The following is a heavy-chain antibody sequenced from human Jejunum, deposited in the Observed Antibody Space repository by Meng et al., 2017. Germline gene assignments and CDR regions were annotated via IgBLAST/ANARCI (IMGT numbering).Heavy chain of an antibody. J-gene: IGHJ4*02. CDR2: IHSGGTT. D-gene: IGHD3-22*01. V-gene: IGHV4-59*01. CDR1: GGSTSSSY. Sequence: SETLSLTCTVSGGSTSSSYWNWIRQPPGKALEWVGYIHSGGTTNHNPSLQSRVTISIDTSKNQFSLELSSVTAADTAVYSCARSPSGHHLWFDFWGQGMLVTGSS. CDR3: ARSPSGHHLWFDF.